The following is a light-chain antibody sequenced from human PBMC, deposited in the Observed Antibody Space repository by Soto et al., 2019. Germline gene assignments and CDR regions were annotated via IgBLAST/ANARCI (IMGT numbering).Light chain of an antibody. CDR2: DAS. J-gene: IGKJ1*01. V-gene: IGKV3-20*01. CDR1: QSVSSSY. Sequence: EIVLTQSPGTLSLSPGERASLSCRASQSVSSSYVAWYQQIPGQAPRLLINDASRRATGIPDRFSGSGSGTDFTLTISRLEPEDFAVYYCQQYGSSPPTFGQGTKVDIK. CDR3: QQYGSSPPT.